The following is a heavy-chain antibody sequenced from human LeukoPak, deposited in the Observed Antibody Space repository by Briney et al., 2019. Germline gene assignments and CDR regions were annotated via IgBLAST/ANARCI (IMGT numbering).Heavy chain of an antibody. J-gene: IGHJ4*02. V-gene: IGHV3-30*02. CDR1: GSTFSSHG. CDR3: ASSGGGTIDY. D-gene: IGHD4-23*01. CDR2: IQYDGSNK. Sequence: PGGSLRLSCAASGSTFSSHGMHWVRQAPGKGLEWVAFIQYDGSNKYYADSVKGRFTISRDNSKNTLYMQMNSLRAEDTAVYYCASSGGGTIDYWGQGTLVTVSS.